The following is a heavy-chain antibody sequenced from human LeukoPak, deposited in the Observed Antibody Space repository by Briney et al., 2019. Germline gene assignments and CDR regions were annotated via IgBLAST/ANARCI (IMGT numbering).Heavy chain of an antibody. J-gene: IGHJ6*02. D-gene: IGHD6-19*01. CDR2: ISAYNGNT. Sequence: GASVKVSCKASGYTFTSYGISWVRQAPGQGLEWIGWISAYNGNTNYAQKLQGRVTMTTDTSTSTAYMELRSLRSDDTAVYYCARGRSSGWYDYYYYGMDVWGQGTTVTVSS. CDR3: ARGRSSGWYDYYYYGMDV. CDR1: GYTFTSYG. V-gene: IGHV1-18*01.